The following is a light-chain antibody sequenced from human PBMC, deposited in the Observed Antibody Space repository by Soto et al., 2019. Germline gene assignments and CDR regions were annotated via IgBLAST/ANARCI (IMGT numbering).Light chain of an antibody. V-gene: IGKV3-11*01. CDR1: QSVNNY. J-gene: IGKJ4*01. CDR3: HQRFSWPLP. CDR2: DAS. Sequence: EIVMTQSPATLSVSPGERATLSCRASQSVNNYLAWYQQKPGQTPRLLIYDASKRATGTPARFTGRGSGTDFTLTISSLEPEDFAVYYCHQRFSWPLPFGGGTKVEI.